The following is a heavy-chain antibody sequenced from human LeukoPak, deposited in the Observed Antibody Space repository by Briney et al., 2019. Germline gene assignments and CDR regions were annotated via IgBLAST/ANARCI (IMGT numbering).Heavy chain of an antibody. V-gene: IGHV4-59*01. CDR3: ARLGSPQGYGGNKAFDI. CDR1: GGSISSYY. CDR2: IYYSGST. J-gene: IGHJ3*02. Sequence: SETLSLTCTVSGGSISSYYWSWIRQPPGKGLEWIGYIYYSGSTNFNPSLKSRVTISVDTSKNQFSLKLSSATAADTAVYYCARLGSPQGYGGNKAFDIWGHGTMVTVSS. D-gene: IGHD4-23*01.